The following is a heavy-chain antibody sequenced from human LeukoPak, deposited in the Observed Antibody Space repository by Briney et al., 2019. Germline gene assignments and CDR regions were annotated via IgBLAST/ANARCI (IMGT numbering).Heavy chain of an antibody. V-gene: IGHV4-31*03. CDR1: GGSISSGGYY. J-gene: IGHJ4*02. D-gene: IGHD2-2*01. CDR3: ARDRCSSTSCYGYFDY. CDR2: IYYSGST. Sequence: SETLSLTCTVSGGSISSGGYYWSWIRQHPGKGLEWIGYIYYSGSTYYNPSLKSRVTISVDTSKNQFSLKLSSVTAADTAVYYCARDRCSSTSCYGYFDYWGQGTLVTVSS.